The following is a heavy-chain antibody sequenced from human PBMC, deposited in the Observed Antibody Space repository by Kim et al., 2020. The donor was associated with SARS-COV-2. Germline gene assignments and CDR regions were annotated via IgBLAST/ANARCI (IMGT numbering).Heavy chain of an antibody. D-gene: IGHD3-10*01. J-gene: IGHJ6*02. Sequence: SETLSLTCTVSGGSISSYYWSWIRQPPGKGLEWIGYIYYSGSTNYNPSLKSRVTISVDTSKNQFSLKLSSVTAADTAVYYCARGSLWFGELLTGRGTVYGMDVWGQGTTVTVSS. CDR1: GGSISSYY. CDR2: IYYSGST. V-gene: IGHV4-59*08. CDR3: ARGSLWFGELLTGRGTVYGMDV.